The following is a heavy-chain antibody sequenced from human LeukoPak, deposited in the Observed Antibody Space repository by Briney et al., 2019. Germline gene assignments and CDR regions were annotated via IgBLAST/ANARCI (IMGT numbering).Heavy chain of an antibody. CDR3: TRDRSVPGRYYYYYAMDV. D-gene: IGHD2-2*01. J-gene: IGHJ6*02. V-gene: IGHV3-74*01. CDR2: INSDGSRT. CDR1: GFTFNNYW. Sequence: PGGSLRLSCAASGFTFNNYWMHWVRQAPGKGLVWVSHINSDGSRTTYADSVKGRFTISRDNDKNTLYLQVNSLRVEDTAVYYCTRDRSVPGRYYYYYAMDVWGQGTTVTVSS.